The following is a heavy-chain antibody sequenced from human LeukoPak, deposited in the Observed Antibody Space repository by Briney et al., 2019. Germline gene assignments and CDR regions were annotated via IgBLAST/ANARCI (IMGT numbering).Heavy chain of an antibody. V-gene: IGHV3-7*01. CDR2: MKPGGSEK. CDR1: GFTFSNSW. CDR3: ARDSAGFDY. Sequence: GGSLRLSCAASGFTFSNSWVSWVRQAPGKGLEWVTNMKPGGSEKYYVDSVEGRFTISRDNAKNSLYLQMNSLRAEDTAVYYCARDSAGFDYWGQGALVTVSS. J-gene: IGHJ4*02. D-gene: IGHD6-13*01.